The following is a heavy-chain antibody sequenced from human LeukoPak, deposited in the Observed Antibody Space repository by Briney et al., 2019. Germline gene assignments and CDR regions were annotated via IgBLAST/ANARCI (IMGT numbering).Heavy chain of an antibody. D-gene: IGHD2-15*01. J-gene: IGHJ6*02. Sequence: GGSLRLSCLASGFSFNSYTMNWVREAPGKGLEWVSVIYSGGSTYYADSVKGRFTISRDNSKNTLYLQMNSLRAEDTAVYYCARDWGYCSGGSCLYYYYGMDVWGQGTTVTVSS. CDR1: GFSFNSYT. CDR2: IYSGGST. V-gene: IGHV3-66*01. CDR3: ARDWGYCSGGSCLYYYYGMDV.